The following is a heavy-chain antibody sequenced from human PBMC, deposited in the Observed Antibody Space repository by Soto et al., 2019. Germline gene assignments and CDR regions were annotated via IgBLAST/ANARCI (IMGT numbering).Heavy chain of an antibody. CDR1: GVSVSNGYYY. CDR3: VRSRVLDY. Sequence: QVQLQESGPGLVKPSQTLSLTCTVSGVSVSNGYYYWSWIRQPPGKGLEWMGYIYYSWSTYYNPTPQSPLTMSNDTSQNPFSRRLSSVTGADTALYFCVRSRVLDYWGQGITVTVSS. V-gene: IGHV4-30-4*01. CDR2: IYYSWST. J-gene: IGHJ4*02.